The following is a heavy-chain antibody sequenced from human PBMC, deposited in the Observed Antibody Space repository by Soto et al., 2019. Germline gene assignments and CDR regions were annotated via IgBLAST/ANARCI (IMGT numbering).Heavy chain of an antibody. D-gene: IGHD2-8*01. J-gene: IGHJ4*02. Sequence: ESLSHTCTDTGGYISSLYWGWIRQPPGKGLQWIGNVYSTGSTFSHPSLTSRVFISVDTSKNKFSLRLTSVTAADTAVYYCARSHYTYGLLIDYWGPGIMVTVSS. CDR3: ARSHYTYGLLIDY. V-gene: IGHV4-59*04. CDR1: GGYISSLY. CDR2: VYSTGST.